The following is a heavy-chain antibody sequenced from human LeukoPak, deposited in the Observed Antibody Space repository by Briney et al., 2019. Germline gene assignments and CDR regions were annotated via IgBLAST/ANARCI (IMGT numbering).Heavy chain of an antibody. CDR3: ATLKRGSIYGYFDF. Sequence: SETLSLTCTVSGASISSHYWSWLRQPPGKGLEWIAYLLDSVDTKDNPSLQRRLNLSADTSKNQFSLRRSSVTAADTAVYYCATLKRGSIYGYFDFWGQGIKVTVSS. D-gene: IGHD5-18*01. CDR2: LLDSVDT. V-gene: IGHV4-59*11. J-gene: IGHJ4*02. CDR1: GASISSHY.